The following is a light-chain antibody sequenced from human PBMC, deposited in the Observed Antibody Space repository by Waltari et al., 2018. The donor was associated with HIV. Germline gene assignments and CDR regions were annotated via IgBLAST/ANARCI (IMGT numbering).Light chain of an antibody. CDR1: SSDVGGYNS. CDR3: CSYAGSYTL. J-gene: IGLJ2*01. V-gene: IGLV2-11*01. Sequence: QSALTQPRSVSGSPGQSVTLSCTGTSSDVGGYNSVSWYQQHPGKAPKPMIYDVSKRPSGVPDRFSGSKSGNTASLTISGLQAEDEADYYCCSYAGSYTLFGGGTKLTVL. CDR2: DVS.